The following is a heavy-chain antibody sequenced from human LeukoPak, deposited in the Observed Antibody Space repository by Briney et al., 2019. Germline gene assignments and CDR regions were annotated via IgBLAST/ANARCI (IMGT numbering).Heavy chain of an antibody. V-gene: IGHV4-61*02. CDR1: GGSISSGSYY. CDR2: IYTSGST. J-gene: IGHJ4*02. CDR3: ARYLRYFDY. Sequence: SETLSLTCTASGGSISSGSYYWSWIRQPAGKGLEWIGRIYTSGSTNYNPSLKSRVTISVDTSKNQFSLKLSSVTAADTAVYYCARYLRYFDYWGQGTLVTVSS.